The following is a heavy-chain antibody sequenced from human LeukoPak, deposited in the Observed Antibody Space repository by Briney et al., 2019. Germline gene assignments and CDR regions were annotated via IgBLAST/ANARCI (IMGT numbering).Heavy chain of an antibody. CDR2: ISSSGSTI. Sequence: GGSLILSCAASGFTFISYSMNWVRQAPGKGLEWISYISSSGSTINYADSVKGRFTISRDSAKNSLYLQMNSLRDEDTAVYYCARDRDSGDYTAAPGDYWGQGTLVTVSS. CDR1: GFTFISYS. CDR3: ARDRDSGDYTAAPGDY. V-gene: IGHV3-48*02. D-gene: IGHD4-17*01. J-gene: IGHJ4*02.